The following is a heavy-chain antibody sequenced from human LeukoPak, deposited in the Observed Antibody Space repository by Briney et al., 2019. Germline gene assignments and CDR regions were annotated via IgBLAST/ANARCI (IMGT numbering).Heavy chain of an antibody. D-gene: IGHD2-2*01. J-gene: IGHJ4*02. Sequence: SETLSLTCAVYGGSFSGYYWSWIRQPPGKGLEWIGEINHSGSTNYNPSLKSRVTISVDTSKNQFSLKLSSVTAADTAVYYCAVKLGYCSSTSCHFDYWGQGTLVTVSS. CDR3: AVKLGYCSSTSCHFDY. CDR2: INHSGST. CDR1: GGSFSGYY. V-gene: IGHV4-34*01.